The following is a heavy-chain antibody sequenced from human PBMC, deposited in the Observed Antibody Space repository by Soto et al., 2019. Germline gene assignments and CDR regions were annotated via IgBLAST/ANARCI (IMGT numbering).Heavy chain of an antibody. CDR1: GFTFSSYA. D-gene: IGHD1-26*01. Sequence: GGSLRLSCSASGFTFSSYAMHWVRQAPGKGLEYVSAISSNGGSTYYADSVKGRFTISRDNSKNTLYLQMSSLRAEDTDVYYCARFGATVGWFDPWGQGTLVTVSS. CDR3: ARFGATVGWFDP. CDR2: ISSNGGST. V-gene: IGHV3-64D*06. J-gene: IGHJ5*02.